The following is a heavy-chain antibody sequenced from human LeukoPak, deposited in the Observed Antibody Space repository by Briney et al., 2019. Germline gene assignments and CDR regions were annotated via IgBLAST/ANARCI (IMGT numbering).Heavy chain of an antibody. V-gene: IGHV4-4*07. D-gene: IGHD3-10*01. CDR2: IYSSGSP. J-gene: IGHJ6*02. Sequence: SETLSLTCTVSGGSISSYYWGWFRQPAGKGLEWIGRIYSSGSPNYNPSFKSRVTLSVDTPKNQFTLKLSSVTAADTAVYYCAKSVTMAPNYYYGMDVWGQGTTVTVSS. CDR3: AKSVTMAPNYYYGMDV. CDR1: GGSISSYY.